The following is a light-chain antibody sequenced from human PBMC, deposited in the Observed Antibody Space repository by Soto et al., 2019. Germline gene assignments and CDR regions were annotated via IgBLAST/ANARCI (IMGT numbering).Light chain of an antibody. CDR3: QQYYSIPLT. CDR1: QSVLYSSNNKNY. Sequence: DIVMTQSPDSLAVSLGERATINCKSSQSVLYSSNNKNYLAWYQQKPGQPPKLLIYWASTRESGVPDRFSGSGSGTDFTLTISSRQAEDGAVYYCQQYYSIPLTFGQGTKLEIK. CDR2: WAS. V-gene: IGKV4-1*01. J-gene: IGKJ2*01.